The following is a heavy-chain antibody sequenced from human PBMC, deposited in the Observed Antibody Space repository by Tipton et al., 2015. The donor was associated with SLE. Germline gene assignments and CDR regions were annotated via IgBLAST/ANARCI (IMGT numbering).Heavy chain of an antibody. D-gene: IGHD6-19*01. CDR3: ARGGAYSSGWYDAFDI. CDR1: GYTFTSYD. V-gene: IGHV1-8*02. J-gene: IGHJ3*02. Sequence: QSGPEVKKPGASVKVSCKASGYTFTSYDINWVRQATGQGLEWMGWMNPNSGNTGYAQKFQGRVTMTRNTSISTAYMELSSLRSEDTAVYYCARGGAYSSGWYDAFDIRGQGTMVTVSS. CDR2: MNPNSGNT.